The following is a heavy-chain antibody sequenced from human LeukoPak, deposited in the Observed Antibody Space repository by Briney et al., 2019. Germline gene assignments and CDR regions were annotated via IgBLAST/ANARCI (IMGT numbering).Heavy chain of an antibody. V-gene: IGHV3-66*01. CDR3: ASKLTTGY. Sequence: PGGSLRLSCVVSGLTVSSNYMSWVRQAPGKGLEWVSVIYSGGTTNYADSVKGRFIVYRDNSKNTLYLQMNSLRAEDTAVYYCASKLTTGYWGQGTLVTASS. J-gene: IGHJ4*02. CDR1: GLTVSSNY. D-gene: IGHD4-17*01. CDR2: IYSGGTT.